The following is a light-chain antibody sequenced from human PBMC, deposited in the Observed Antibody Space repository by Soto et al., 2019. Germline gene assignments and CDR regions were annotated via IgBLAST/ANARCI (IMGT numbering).Light chain of an antibody. CDR1: SRDVGSYNL. Sequence: QSALSQPASVSGSPGQSITISCTGTSRDVGSYNLVSWYQQPPGKAPKLLIYEGSKRPSGVSNRFSGSKSGNTASLTISGLQTEDEADYYCCSYAGSNSVVFGGGTKLTVL. CDR2: EGS. V-gene: IGLV2-23*01. J-gene: IGLJ2*01. CDR3: CSYAGSNSVV.